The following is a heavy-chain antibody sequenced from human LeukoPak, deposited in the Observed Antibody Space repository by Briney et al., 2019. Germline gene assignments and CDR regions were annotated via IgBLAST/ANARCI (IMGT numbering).Heavy chain of an antibody. Sequence: PGGSLRLSCSASGFTFSSYAMHWVRQAPGKGLEYVSAISSNGGSTYYADSVKGRFTISRDNSKNTLYLQMSSLRAEDTAVYYCASGSYDYVWGSQSYWGQGTLVTVSS. CDR3: ASGSYDYVWGSQSY. V-gene: IGHV3-64D*06. CDR1: GFTFSSYA. D-gene: IGHD3-16*01. J-gene: IGHJ4*02. CDR2: ISSNGGST.